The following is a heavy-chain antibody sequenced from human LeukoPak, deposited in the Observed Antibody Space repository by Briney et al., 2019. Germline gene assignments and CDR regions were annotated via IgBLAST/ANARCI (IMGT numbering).Heavy chain of an antibody. CDR3: ARDLGTYYDFWSGSPLGYMDV. Sequence: SETLSLTCTVSGGSISSYYWSWIRQPPGKGLEWIGYIYYSGSTNYNPSLKSRVTISVDTSKNQFSLKLSSVTAADTAVYYCARDLGTYYDFWSGSPLGYMDVWGKGTTVTVSS. CDR1: GGSISSYY. D-gene: IGHD3-3*01. J-gene: IGHJ6*03. V-gene: IGHV4-59*01. CDR2: IYYSGST.